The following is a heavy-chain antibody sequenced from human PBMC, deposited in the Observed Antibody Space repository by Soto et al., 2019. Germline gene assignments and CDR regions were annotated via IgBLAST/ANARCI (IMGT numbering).Heavy chain of an antibody. J-gene: IGHJ5*02. D-gene: IGHD3-10*01. V-gene: IGHV3-49*03. CDR3: TRDRGELFAEINWFDP. CDR2: IRSKAYGGTT. Sequence: GGSLRLSCTASGFTFGDYAMSWLRQAPGKGLEGVGFIRSKAYGGTTEYAASVKGRFTISRDDSKSIAYLQMSSLKTEDTAVYYCTRDRGELFAEINWFDPWGQGTLVTVSS. CDR1: GFTFGDYA.